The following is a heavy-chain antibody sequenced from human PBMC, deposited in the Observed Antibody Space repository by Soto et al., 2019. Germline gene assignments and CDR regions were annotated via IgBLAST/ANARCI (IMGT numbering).Heavy chain of an antibody. CDR3: ARGYSSSWFNYFDY. CDR2: INHSGST. Sequence: SETLSLTCAVYGGSFSGYYWSWIRQPPGKGLEWIGEINHSGSTNYNPSLKSRVTISVDTSKNQFSLKLSSVTAADTAVYYCARGYSSSWFNYFDYWGQGTLVTVS. CDR1: GGSFSGYY. V-gene: IGHV4-34*01. D-gene: IGHD6-13*01. J-gene: IGHJ4*02.